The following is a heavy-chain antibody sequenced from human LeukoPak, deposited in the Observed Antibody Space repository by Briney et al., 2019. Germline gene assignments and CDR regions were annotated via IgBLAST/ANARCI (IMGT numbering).Heavy chain of an antibody. CDR2: IYTSGST. J-gene: IGHJ6*03. CDR1: GGSISSYY. V-gene: IGHV4-4*07. D-gene: IGHD1-26*01. Sequence: ASETLSLTCTVSGGSISSYYWSWIRQPAGKGLEWIGRIYTSGSTNYNPSLMSRVTMSVDTSKNQFSLKLSSVTAADTAVYYCARDFSGSRYYYYYMDVWGKGTTVTVSS. CDR3: ARDFSGSRYYYYYMDV.